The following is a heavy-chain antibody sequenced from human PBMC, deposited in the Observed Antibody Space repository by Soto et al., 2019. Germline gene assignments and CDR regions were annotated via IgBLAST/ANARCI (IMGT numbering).Heavy chain of an antibody. D-gene: IGHD1-26*01. V-gene: IGHV4-4*07. CDR3: ARDSVGISYHGVY. CDR2: IYTSGTT. J-gene: IGHJ4*02. CDR1: GGSINGYY. Sequence: SETLSLTFTVSGGSINGYYWTWIRQPALKVLEWIGRIYTSGTTSYNHSLKSRVTMSLDTSKNQFSLRLTSVTAADAAVCYCARDSVGISYHGVYWGRGTMLTVSS.